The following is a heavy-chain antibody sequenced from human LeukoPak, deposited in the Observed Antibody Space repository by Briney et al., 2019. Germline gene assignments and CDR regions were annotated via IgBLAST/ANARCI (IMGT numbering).Heavy chain of an antibody. J-gene: IGHJ4*02. CDR3: AHTAVDCSGGSCYPTFDY. V-gene: IGHV2-5*02. CDR1: GISFSTHALG. Sequence: SGPTLGKPTQTLTLTCTFYGISFSTHALGVGLIRHPPGNALEWLAFISCANDNRFSPSLKSRITITKDSSKNQVVLTMTNMDPVDTAAYYCAHTAVDCSGGSCYPTFDYWGQGTLVTVSS. D-gene: IGHD2-15*01. CDR2: ISCANDN.